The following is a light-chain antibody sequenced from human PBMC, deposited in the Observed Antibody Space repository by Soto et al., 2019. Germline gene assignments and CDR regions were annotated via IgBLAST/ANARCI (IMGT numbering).Light chain of an antibody. CDR3: QQYTNWPPIT. CDR1: QSVSNN. V-gene: IGKV3D-15*01. CDR2: GAS. J-gene: IGKJ5*01. Sequence: EIVLTQSPATLSVSPGERATLSCRASQSVSNNLAWYQQKPGQAPRLLIYGASTRAPGITARFSGGGSGTEFTLTISSLQSEDFAVYYCQQYTNWPPITFGQGTRLEI.